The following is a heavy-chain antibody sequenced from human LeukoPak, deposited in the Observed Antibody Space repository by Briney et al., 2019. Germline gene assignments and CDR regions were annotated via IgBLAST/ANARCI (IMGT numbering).Heavy chain of an antibody. CDR3: ARVTLSEIVVFDI. CDR2: ISSYNGNT. D-gene: IGHD2-15*01. Sequence: ASVKVSCKASGYTFTSYAITWVRQAPGQGLEGMGWISSYNGNTNYAQKLQGRVTMTTETSTSTAYMELRSPRSDDTAVYYCARVTLSEIVVFDIWGQGTMVTVSS. J-gene: IGHJ3*02. V-gene: IGHV1-18*01. CDR1: GYTFTSYA.